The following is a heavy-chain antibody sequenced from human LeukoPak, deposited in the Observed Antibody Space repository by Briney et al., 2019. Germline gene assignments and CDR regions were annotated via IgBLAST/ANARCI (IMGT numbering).Heavy chain of an antibody. CDR2: INAGNGNT. CDR3: ASHGSSELAAFDI. Sequence: ASVKVSSKASGYTFTSYAMHWVRQAPGQRLEWMGWINAGNGNTKYSQKFQGRVTITRDTSASTAYMELSSLRSEDTAVYYCASHGSSELAAFDIWGQGTMVTVSS. D-gene: IGHD6-13*01. V-gene: IGHV1-3*01. J-gene: IGHJ3*02. CDR1: GYTFTSYA.